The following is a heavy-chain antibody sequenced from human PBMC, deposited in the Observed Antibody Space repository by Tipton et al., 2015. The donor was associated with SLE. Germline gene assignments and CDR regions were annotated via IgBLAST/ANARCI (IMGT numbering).Heavy chain of an antibody. Sequence: TLSLTCAVYGGSFSDYYWSWIRQPPGKGLEWIGYVYYSGSTNYNPSLKSRVTMSVDMSTNQFFLELSSVTAADTAVYYCARDCSSTSCYPYAFDIWGHGTTVTVSS. CDR3: ARDCSSTSCYPYAFDI. CDR2: VYYSGST. D-gene: IGHD2-2*01. CDR1: GGSFSDYY. J-gene: IGHJ3*02. V-gene: IGHV4-59*01.